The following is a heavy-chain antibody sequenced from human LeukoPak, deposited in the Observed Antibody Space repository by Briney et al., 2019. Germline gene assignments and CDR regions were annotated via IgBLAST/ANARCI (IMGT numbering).Heavy chain of an antibody. CDR2: IFYSGST. CDR3: ARDRVLSLSMVRDTSYGMDV. CDR1: GGSIRSGDYY. Sequence: SETLSLTCTVSGGSIRSGDYYWSWVRQHPGEGLEWIGFIFYSGSTSYNPSLKSRVTMSVDTSKNQFSLNLRSVTAADTAVYYCARDRVLSLSMVRDTSYGMDVWGQGTTVTVSS. J-gene: IGHJ6*02. V-gene: IGHV4-31*03. D-gene: IGHD3-10*01.